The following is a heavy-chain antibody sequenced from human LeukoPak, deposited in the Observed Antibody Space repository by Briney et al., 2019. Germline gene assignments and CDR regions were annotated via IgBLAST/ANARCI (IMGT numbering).Heavy chain of an antibody. CDR3: AKLPVSYSSGWSNFDY. J-gene: IGHJ4*02. CDR2: ISGNGIST. CDR1: GFTFSSYA. D-gene: IGHD6-19*01. Sequence: PGGSLRLSCAASGFTFSSYAMSWVRQAPGKGLEWVSSISGNGISTYYADSVKGRFTISRDNSKNTLYLQMNSLRAEDTAIYYCAKLPVSYSSGWSNFDYWGQGTLVTVSS. V-gene: IGHV3-23*01.